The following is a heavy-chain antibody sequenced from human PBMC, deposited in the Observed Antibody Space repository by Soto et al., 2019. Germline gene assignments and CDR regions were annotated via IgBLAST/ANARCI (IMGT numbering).Heavy chain of an antibody. Sequence: GGSLRLSCAASGFSFSTYAMHWVRQAPGKGLDWVAAITYDATYKYYADSVKGRFTISRDNSKNTLYLQMNSLRAEDTAVYYCARRRYSHSSGYFYDYWGQGTLVTVSS. J-gene: IGHJ4*02. V-gene: IGHV3-30-3*01. CDR3: ARRRYSHSSGYFYDY. CDR1: GFSFSTYA. D-gene: IGHD3-22*01. CDR2: ITYDATYK.